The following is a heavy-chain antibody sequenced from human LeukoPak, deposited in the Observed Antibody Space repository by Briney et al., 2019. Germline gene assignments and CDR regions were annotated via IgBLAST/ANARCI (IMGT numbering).Heavy chain of an antibody. J-gene: IGHJ6*03. Sequence: NPSETLSLTCTVSGGSISSGSYYWGWIRQPAGKGLEWIGRIYTSGSTDYNPSLKSRVTISIDTSKNQFSLKLSSVTAADTAVYYCARVEGGRQQSYYYYYMDVWGKGTTVTVSS. CDR3: ARVEGGRQQSYYYYYMDV. D-gene: IGHD6-13*01. CDR1: GGSISSGSYY. CDR2: IYTSGST. V-gene: IGHV4-61*02.